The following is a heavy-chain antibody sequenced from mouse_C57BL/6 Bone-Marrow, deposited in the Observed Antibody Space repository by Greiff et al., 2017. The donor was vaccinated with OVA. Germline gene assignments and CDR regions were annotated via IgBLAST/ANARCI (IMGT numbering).Heavy chain of an antibody. CDR2: ISSGGSYT. Sequence: EVMLVESGGDLVKPGGSLKLSCAASGFTFSSYGMSWVRQTPDKRLEWVATISSGGSYTYYPDSVKGRFTISRDNAKNTLYLQMSSLKSEDTAMYYCARHGYYYGSKYFDVWGTETTVTVSS. CDR1: GFTFSSYG. CDR3: ARHGYYYGSKYFDV. J-gene: IGHJ1*03. D-gene: IGHD1-1*01. V-gene: IGHV5-6*01.